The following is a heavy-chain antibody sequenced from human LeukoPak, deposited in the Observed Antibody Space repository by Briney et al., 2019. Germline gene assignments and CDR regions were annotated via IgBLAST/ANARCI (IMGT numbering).Heavy chain of an antibody. CDR3: ARETNDYSNVGDY. CDR1: GFTFSSYG. CDR2: IWYDGSNK. J-gene: IGHJ4*02. V-gene: IGHV3-33*01. D-gene: IGHD4-11*01. Sequence: GGSLRLSCAASGFTFSSYGMHWVRQAPGKGLEWVAVIWYDGSNKYYADSVKGRFTISRDNSKNTLYLQMNSLRAEDTAVYYCARETNDYSNVGDYWGQGTLVTVSS.